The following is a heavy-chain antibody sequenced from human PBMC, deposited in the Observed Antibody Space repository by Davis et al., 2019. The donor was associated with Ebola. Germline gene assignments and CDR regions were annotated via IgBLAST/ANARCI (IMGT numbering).Heavy chain of an antibody. D-gene: IGHD6-19*01. J-gene: IGHJ4*02. CDR2: INPNSGVT. Sequence: AASVKVSCKASEYTFTGHYIHWVRQAPGQGLEWMGRINPNSGVTNYAQRFQGRVVMTRDTSITTAYLELSRLRSDDTAVYYCVTFLEQWLAYWGQGTLITVSS. CDR1: EYTFTGHY. CDR3: VTFLEQWLAY. V-gene: IGHV1-2*06.